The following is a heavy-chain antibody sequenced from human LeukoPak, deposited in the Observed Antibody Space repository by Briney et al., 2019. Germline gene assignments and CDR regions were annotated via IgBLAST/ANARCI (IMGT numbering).Heavy chain of an antibody. J-gene: IGHJ6*02. CDR1: EFTFSKAW. V-gene: IGHV3-15*01. CDR2: IKSKTDGGTT. CDR3: TTDPWLYYYYGMDV. Sequence: GGSLRLSCAASEFTFSKAWMSWVRQAPGKGLEWVGRIKSKTDGGTTDYAAPVKGRFTISRDDSKNTLYLQMNSLKTEDTAVYYCTTDPWLYYYYGMDVWGQGTTVTVSS. D-gene: IGHD5-24*01.